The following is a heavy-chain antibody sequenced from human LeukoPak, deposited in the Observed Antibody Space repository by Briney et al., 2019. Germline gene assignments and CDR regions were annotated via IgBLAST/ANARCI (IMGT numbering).Heavy chain of an antibody. CDR1: GFSVIDYS. J-gene: IGHJ4*02. Sequence: GGSLRLSCAASGFSVIDYSISWIRQSPGKGPEWISYVMSGRGSTNYADSVKGRFTISRDNAKNSVALQLDGLRADDTAVYFCTRERRGSYYAFESWGQGTLVTVSS. CDR3: TRERRGSYYAFES. CDR2: VMSGRGST. V-gene: IGHV3-11*05. D-gene: IGHD3-10*01.